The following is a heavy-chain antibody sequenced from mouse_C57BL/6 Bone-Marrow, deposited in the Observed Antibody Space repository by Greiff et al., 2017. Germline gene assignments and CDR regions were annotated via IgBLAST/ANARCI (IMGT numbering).Heavy chain of an antibody. V-gene: IGHV1-55*01. D-gene: IGHD3-1*01. CDR2: IYPTSGRT. Sequence: QVQLQQPGAELVKPGASVKMSCKASGYTFTSYWITWVKQRPGQGLAWIGDIYPTSGRTNYNEKFKSKAILTVDTASNTAYMQLSSLTSEDSAGFWGARSGPLGRSLNYGGQGTTLTVSA. CDR1: GYTFTSYW. CDR3: ARSGPLGRSLNY. J-gene: IGHJ2*01.